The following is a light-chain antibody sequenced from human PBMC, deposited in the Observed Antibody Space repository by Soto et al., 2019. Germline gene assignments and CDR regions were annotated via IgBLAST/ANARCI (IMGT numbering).Light chain of an antibody. J-gene: IGKJ5*01. Sequence: EIVMTQSPATLSVSPGERATLSCRASQSVSSKLAWYHQQPGQAPRLLIYGASTRATGIPARFSGSGSGTEFTLTISSLQSEDFAVYYCQQYNTWPPITFGQGTRLEIK. V-gene: IGKV3-15*01. CDR2: GAS. CDR1: QSVSSK. CDR3: QQYNTWPPIT.